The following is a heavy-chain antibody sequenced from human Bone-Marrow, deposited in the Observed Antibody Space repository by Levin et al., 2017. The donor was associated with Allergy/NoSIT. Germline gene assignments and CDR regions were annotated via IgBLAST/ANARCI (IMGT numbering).Heavy chain of an antibody. V-gene: IGHV4-61*01. Sequence: SQTLSLTCTVSGGSVSSGSYYWSWIRQPPGKGLEWIGYIYYSGSTNYNPSLKSRVTISVDTSKNQFSLKLSSVTAADTAVYYCARALTSVAARPTRDENWFDPWGQGTLVTVSS. CDR3: ARALTSVAARPTRDENWFDP. J-gene: IGHJ5*02. D-gene: IGHD6-6*01. CDR2: IYYSGST. CDR1: GGSVSSGSYY.